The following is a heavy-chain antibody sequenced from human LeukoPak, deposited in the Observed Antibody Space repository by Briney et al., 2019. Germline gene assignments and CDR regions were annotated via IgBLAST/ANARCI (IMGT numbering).Heavy chain of an antibody. CDR1: GFTFSSYW. J-gene: IGHJ3*02. Sequence: PGGSLRLSCAASGFTFSSYWMHWVRQAPGKGLVWASRINSDGSSTSYADSVKGRFTISRDNAKNTLYLQMNSLRAEGTAVYYCASCGYSGYDDDAFDIWGQGTMVTVSS. CDR2: INSDGSST. D-gene: IGHD5-12*01. V-gene: IGHV3-74*01. CDR3: ASCGYSGYDDDAFDI.